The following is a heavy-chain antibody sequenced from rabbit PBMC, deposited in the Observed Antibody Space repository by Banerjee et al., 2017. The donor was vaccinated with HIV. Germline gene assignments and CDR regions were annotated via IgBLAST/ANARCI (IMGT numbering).Heavy chain of an antibody. CDR2: IDIGSSGFT. CDR1: GVSFSGDSY. Sequence: QSLEESGGDLVKPGASLTLTCIASGVSFSGDSYMCWVRQAPGKGLEWIVCIDIGSSGFTYFASWAKGRFTISKTSSTTVTLQMTSLTAADTATYFCARDTGSSFSSCGMDLWGPGTLVTVS. J-gene: IGHJ6*01. CDR3: ARDTGSSFSSCGMDL. V-gene: IGHV1S40*01. D-gene: IGHD8-1*01.